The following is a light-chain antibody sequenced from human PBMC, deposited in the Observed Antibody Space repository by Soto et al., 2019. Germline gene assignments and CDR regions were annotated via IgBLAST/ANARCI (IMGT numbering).Light chain of an antibody. Sequence: EIVRTQSPATLSVSPGERYTLSCMASQSVNIYLAWYQQKPGQAPRLLIFGASYRVTGIPARFSGSGSGTDFTLTISSLEPEDFAVYYCQQRSNWQVTVGQGTRLDIK. J-gene: IGKJ5*01. CDR3: QQRSNWQVT. CDR1: QSVNIY. CDR2: GAS. V-gene: IGKV3-11*01.